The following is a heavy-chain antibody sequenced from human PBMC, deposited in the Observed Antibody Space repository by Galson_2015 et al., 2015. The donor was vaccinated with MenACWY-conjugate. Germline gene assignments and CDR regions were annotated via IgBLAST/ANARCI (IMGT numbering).Heavy chain of an antibody. CDR1: GFTVSSNY. CDR3: ASDYYDSSGYLVH. J-gene: IGHJ4*02. V-gene: IGHV3-53*04. Sequence: SLRLSCAASGFTVSSNYMSWVRQAPGKGLEWVSVIYSGGSTYYADSVKGRFTISRHNSKNTLYLQMNSLRAEDTAVYYCASDYYDSSGYLVHWGQGTLVTVSS. D-gene: IGHD3-22*01. CDR2: IYSGGST.